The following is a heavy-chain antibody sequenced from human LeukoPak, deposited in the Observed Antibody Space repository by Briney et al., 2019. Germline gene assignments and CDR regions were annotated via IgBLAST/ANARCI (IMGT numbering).Heavy chain of an antibody. CDR3: ARQGTYCGGDCYSPAFDY. CDR2: IYPGDSDT. Sequence: ESLKISCKGSGYSFTSYWIGWVRQMPGKGLEWMGIIYPGDSDTSYSPSFQGQVTISADKSISTAYLQWSSLKASDTAMYYCARQGTYCGGDCYSPAFDYWGQETLVTVSS. D-gene: IGHD2-21*02. CDR1: GYSFTSYW. J-gene: IGHJ4*02. V-gene: IGHV5-51*01.